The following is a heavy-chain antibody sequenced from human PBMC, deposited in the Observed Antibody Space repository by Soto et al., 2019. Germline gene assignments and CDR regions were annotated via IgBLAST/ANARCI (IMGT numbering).Heavy chain of an antibody. V-gene: IGHV4-39*01. Sequence: QLQLQESGPGLVKPSETLSLTCTVSGGSISSSSYYWGWIRQPPGKGLEWIGSIYYSGSTYYNPSLKSRVTISVDTSKNQFSLKLSSVTAADTAVYYCARLVSEPGIAVAGLFDYWGQGTLVTVSS. CDR3: ARLVSEPGIAVAGLFDY. CDR1: GGSISSSSYY. D-gene: IGHD6-19*01. J-gene: IGHJ4*02. CDR2: IYYSGST.